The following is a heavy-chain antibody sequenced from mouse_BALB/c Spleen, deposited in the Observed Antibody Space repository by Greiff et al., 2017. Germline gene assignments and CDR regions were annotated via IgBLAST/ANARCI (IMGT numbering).Heavy chain of an antibody. CDR2: IYPSDSYT. J-gene: IGHJ4*01. CDR3: TRMAAMDY. Sequence: QVQLQQPGAELVRPGASVKLSCKASGYTFTSYWINWVKQRPGQGLEWIGNIYPSDSYTNYNQKFKDKATLTVDKSSSTAYMQLSSPTSEDSAVYYCTRMAAMDYWGQGTLVTVSS. V-gene: IGHV1-69*02. CDR1: GYTFTSYW.